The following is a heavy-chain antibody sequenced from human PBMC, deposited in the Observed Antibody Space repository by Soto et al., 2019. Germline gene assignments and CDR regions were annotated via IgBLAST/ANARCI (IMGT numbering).Heavy chain of an antibody. CDR2: IDGSGGDT. CDR1: GFTFSSYA. D-gene: IGHD2-15*01. CDR3: AKEMVAAAYVETSPFDF. V-gene: IGHV3-23*01. Sequence: EVQLLESGGGLVQPGGSLRLSCAASGFTFSSYAMAWVRQAPGTGLEWVSGIDGSGGDTSFADSVMGRFSISRDNSKKMLYLHMNSLRAEDTARYYCAKEMVAAAYVETSPFDFWGQGTLVTVSS. J-gene: IGHJ4*02.